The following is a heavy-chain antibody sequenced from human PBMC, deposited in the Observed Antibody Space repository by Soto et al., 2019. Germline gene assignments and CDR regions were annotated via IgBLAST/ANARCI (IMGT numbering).Heavy chain of an antibody. CDR3: STDLKWSGGDY. Sequence: EVQLVESGGVLVKPGGSLRLSCVVSGLTFRDAWVNWVRQAPGEGLEWVGRIRGTTNGGTTDYAAPVKGRFTISRDDSKNTVYLQSNSLKVEDTAIYHCSTDLKWSGGDYWGQGTLVSVSS. J-gene: IGHJ4*02. V-gene: IGHV3-15*07. D-gene: IGHD3-10*01. CDR1: GLTFRDAW. CDR2: IRGTTNGGTT.